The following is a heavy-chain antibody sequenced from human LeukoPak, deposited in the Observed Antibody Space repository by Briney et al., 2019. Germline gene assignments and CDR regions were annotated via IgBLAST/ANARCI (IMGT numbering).Heavy chain of an antibody. Sequence: SETLSLTCTVSGGSISSYYWSWIRQPARKGLEWIGRIYTSGSTNYNPSLKSRVTMSVDTSKNQFSLKLSSVTAADTAVYYCARDGDGYSSGWYGGFDYWGQGTLVTVSS. D-gene: IGHD6-19*01. CDR2: IYTSGST. CDR1: GGSISSYY. V-gene: IGHV4-4*07. J-gene: IGHJ4*02. CDR3: ARDGDGYSSGWYGGFDY.